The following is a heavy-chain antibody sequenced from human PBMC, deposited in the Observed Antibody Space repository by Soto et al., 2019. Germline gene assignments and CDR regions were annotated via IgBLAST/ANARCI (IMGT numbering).Heavy chain of an antibody. Sequence: QVQLVQSGAEVKKPGSSVKGSGKASGGTFSSYAISWVRQAPGQGLEWMGGIIPIFATGDYAQKVQGRVTVTADESTSTTYMELSSLRSEDTAVYYCARAGIAARSFDSWGQGTLVSVSS. D-gene: IGHD6-6*01. CDR1: GGTFSSYA. CDR3: ARAGIAARSFDS. V-gene: IGHV1-69*01. CDR2: IIPIFATG. J-gene: IGHJ4*02.